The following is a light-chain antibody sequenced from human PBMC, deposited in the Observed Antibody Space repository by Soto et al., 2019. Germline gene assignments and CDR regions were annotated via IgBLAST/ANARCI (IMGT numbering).Light chain of an antibody. CDR3: SSFTSSSTQV. J-gene: IGLJ3*02. CDR2: EVN. Sequence: QPVLTQPASVSGSLGQSITISCTGTSSDVGGYNYVSWYQQHPGKVPKLIIYEVNNRPSGVSNRFSGSKSANTASLTISGLQADDEADYYCSSFTSSSTQVFGGGTQLTVL. V-gene: IGLV2-14*01. CDR1: SSDVGGYNY.